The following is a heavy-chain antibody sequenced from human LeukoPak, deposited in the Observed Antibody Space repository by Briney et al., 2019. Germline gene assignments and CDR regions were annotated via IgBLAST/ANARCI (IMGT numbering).Heavy chain of an antibody. CDR2: IIPILGIA. V-gene: IGHV1-69*04. J-gene: IGHJ6*02. D-gene: IGHD1-7*01. Sequence: SVKVSCKASGGTFSSYAISWVRQAPGQGLEWMGRIIPILGIANYAQKFQGRVTITADKSTSTAYMELSSLRSEDTAVYYCARDLVAGTTYGYYYYGMDVWGQGTTVTVSS. CDR1: GGTFSSYA. CDR3: ARDLVAGTTYGYYYYGMDV.